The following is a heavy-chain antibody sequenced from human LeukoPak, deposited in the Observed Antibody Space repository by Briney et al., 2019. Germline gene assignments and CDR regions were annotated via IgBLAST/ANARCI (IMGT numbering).Heavy chain of an antibody. CDR1: GFTFDDYA. V-gene: IGHV3-43D*03. Sequence: GGSLRLSCAASGFTFDDYAMHWVRQTPGKGLESVSLMSWDCSSAHYADSVKGRCTISTDNTKNSLYLQMNSPRAAETALDYFTKEILRWAGTINYFESWGEKTRDPLPS. J-gene: IGHJ4*02. D-gene: IGHD1-7*01. CDR3: TKEILRWAGTINYFES. CDR2: MSWDCSSA.